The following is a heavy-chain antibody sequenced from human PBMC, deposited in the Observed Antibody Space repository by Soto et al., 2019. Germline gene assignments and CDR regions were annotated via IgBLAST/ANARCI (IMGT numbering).Heavy chain of an antibody. J-gene: IGHJ4*02. D-gene: IGHD6-19*01. V-gene: IGHV1-3*05. CDR1: GYTFTGYA. Sequence: QVQLVQSGAEEKKPGASVKVSCKASGYTFTGYAMHWVRQAPGKRLEWMGWFNAGNGNTKYSQKFQGRVTITRDTSASTAYMELSSLRSEDTAVYYCARAVAVPADFDYWGQGTLVTVSS. CDR3: ARAVAVPADFDY. CDR2: FNAGNGNT.